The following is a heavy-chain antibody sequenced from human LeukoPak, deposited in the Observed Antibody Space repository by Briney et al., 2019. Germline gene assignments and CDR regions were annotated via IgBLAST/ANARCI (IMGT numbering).Heavy chain of an antibody. Sequence: SETLSLTCAVYGGSFSGHYWSWIRQPPGKGLEWIGYIYYSGSTNYNPSLKSRVTISVDTSKNQFSLKLSSVTAADTAVYYCARVGRVTYWFDPWGQGTLVTVSS. CDR1: GGSFSGHY. CDR2: IYYSGST. V-gene: IGHV4-59*11. CDR3: ARVGRVTYWFDP. J-gene: IGHJ5*02.